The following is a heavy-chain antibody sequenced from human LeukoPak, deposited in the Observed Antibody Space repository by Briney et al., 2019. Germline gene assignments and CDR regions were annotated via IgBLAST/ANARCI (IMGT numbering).Heavy chain of an antibody. CDR2: TWSGGSNK. CDR1: GLTFSNYD. V-gene: IGHV3-33*01. CDR3: ARGSFQRFDY. D-gene: IGHD6-25*01. Sequence: GGSLRLSFAAFGLTFSNYDMHWVRQAPGKGLEWVTATWSGGSNKYYADSVRGRFTISRDNSKNTLDLQMNSLRAEDTAVYYCARGSFQRFDYWGQGTLVTVSS. J-gene: IGHJ4*02.